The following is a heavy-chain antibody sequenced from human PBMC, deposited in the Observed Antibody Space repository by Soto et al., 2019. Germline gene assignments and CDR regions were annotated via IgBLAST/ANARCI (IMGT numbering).Heavy chain of an antibody. J-gene: IGHJ6*02. V-gene: IGHV3-74*01. CDR3: ARGYSYGHYYYGMDV. CDR2: INSDGSST. Sequence: GGSLRLSCAASGFTFSSYWMHWVRQAPGKGLVWVSRINSDGSSTSYADSVKGRFTISRDNAKNTLYLQMNSLRAEDTAVYYCARGYSYGHYYYGMDVWGQGTTVTVSS. CDR1: GFTFSSYW. D-gene: IGHD5-18*01.